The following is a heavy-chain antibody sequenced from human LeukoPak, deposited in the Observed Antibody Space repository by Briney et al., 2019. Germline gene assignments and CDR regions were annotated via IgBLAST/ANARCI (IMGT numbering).Heavy chain of an antibody. V-gene: IGHV4-59*01. CDR2: IYYSGST. D-gene: IGHD3-10*01. CDR3: AREVRGSGSYIDY. Sequence: PSETLSLTCTVSGGSISSYYWSWIRQPPGKGLEWIGYIYYSGSTNYNPSLKSRVTISVDTFKNQFSLKLSSVTAADTAVYYCAREVRGSGSYIDYWGQGTLVTVSS. J-gene: IGHJ4*02. CDR1: GGSISSYY.